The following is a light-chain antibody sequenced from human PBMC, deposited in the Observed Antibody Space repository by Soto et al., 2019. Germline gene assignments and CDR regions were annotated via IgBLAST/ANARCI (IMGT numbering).Light chain of an antibody. CDR2: GAS. V-gene: IGKV3-20*01. J-gene: IGKJ1*01. CDR3: QQHGSSSWT. CDR1: QSVSGSY. Sequence: IVLTQSPGTLSLSPGERATLSCRASQSVSGSYLAWYQQKPGQAPRLLIYGASSRATGIPDRFSGSGSGTDFSLTISRLEPDDFAVYYCQQHGSSSWTFGQGTKVEIK.